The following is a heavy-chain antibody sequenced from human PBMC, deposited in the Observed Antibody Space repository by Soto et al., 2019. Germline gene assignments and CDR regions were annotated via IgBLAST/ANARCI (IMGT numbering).Heavy chain of an antibody. V-gene: IGHV4-59*01. J-gene: IGHJ4*02. CDR3: ARVQMATLYFDS. Sequence: SETLSLTCTVPGSSISGFYWSWVRQPPGRGLEWIGYVYYSGTHNYNPSLKSRLTISIDTSKNQFSLKLSSVTAADTAVYYCARVQMATLYFDSWGQGTLVTVSS. CDR1: GSSISGFY. D-gene: IGHD5-12*01. CDR2: VYYSGTH.